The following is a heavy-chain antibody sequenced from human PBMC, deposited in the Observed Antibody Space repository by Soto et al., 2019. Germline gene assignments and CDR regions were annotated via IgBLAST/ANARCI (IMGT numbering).Heavy chain of an antibody. CDR2: INPNSGGT. D-gene: IGHD2-21*02. V-gene: IGHV1-2*02. Sequence: ASVKVSCKASGYTFTGYYMHWVRQAPGQGLEWMGWINPNSGGTNYARKFQGRVTMTRDTSISTAYMELSRPRSDDTAVYYCACEPVVTATLARTNWFDPWGQGTLVTVSS. J-gene: IGHJ5*02. CDR1: GYTFTGYY. CDR3: ACEPVVTATLARTNWFDP.